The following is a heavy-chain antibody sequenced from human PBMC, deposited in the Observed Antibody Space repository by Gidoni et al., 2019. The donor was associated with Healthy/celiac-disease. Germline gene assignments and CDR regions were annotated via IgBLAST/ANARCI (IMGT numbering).Heavy chain of an antibody. CDR3: ARQRGEGGGMDV. D-gene: IGHD3-10*01. J-gene: IGHJ6*02. CDR1: GGSISSSSYY. V-gene: IGHV4-39*01. CDR2: IYYSGST. Sequence: QLQLQESGPGLVKPSETLSLTCPVSGGSISSSSYYWGWIRQPPGKGLGWIGSIYYSGSTYYNPSLKSRVTISVDTSKNQFSLKLSSVTAADTAVYYCARQRGEGGGMDVWGQGTTVTVSS.